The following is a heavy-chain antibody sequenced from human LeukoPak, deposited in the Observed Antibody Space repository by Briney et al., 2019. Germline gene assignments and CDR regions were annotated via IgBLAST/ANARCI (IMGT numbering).Heavy chain of an antibody. Sequence: WASVKVSFKASGGTFIIYAISSVRQAPGQGLEWMGRIIPIFGTANYAQKFQGRVTITADESTSTAYMELSSLRSEDTAVYYCASGEGGAVAGPFDYWGQRTLVTVSS. CDR2: IIPIFGTA. CDR1: GGTFIIYA. D-gene: IGHD6-19*01. CDR3: ASGEGGAVAGPFDY. V-gene: IGHV1-69*01. J-gene: IGHJ4*02.